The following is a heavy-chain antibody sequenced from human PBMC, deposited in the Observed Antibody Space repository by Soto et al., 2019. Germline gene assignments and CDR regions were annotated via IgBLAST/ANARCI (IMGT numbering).Heavy chain of an antibody. V-gene: IGHV1-3*01. CDR1: GYTFTSYA. Sequence: ASVKVSCKASGYTFTSYAMHWVRQAPGQRLEWMGWINAGNGNTKYSQKFQGRVTITRDTSASTAYMELSSLRSEDTAVYYCARYRAGGSYFDYWGQGTLVTVSS. D-gene: IGHD1-26*01. CDR3: ARYRAGGSYFDY. J-gene: IGHJ4*02. CDR2: INAGNGNT.